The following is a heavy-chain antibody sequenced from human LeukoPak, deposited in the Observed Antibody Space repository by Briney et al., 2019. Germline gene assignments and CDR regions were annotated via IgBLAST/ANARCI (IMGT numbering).Heavy chain of an antibody. D-gene: IGHD3-3*01. CDR2: MNPNSGNT. CDR3: ARLYYDFWSGYYRLDY. J-gene: IGHJ4*02. V-gene: IGHV1-8*03. Sequence: ASVKVSCTASGYTFTTYDINWVRQATGQGSEWMGWMNPNSGNTGYAQKFQGRVTITRNTSISTAYMELSSLRSEDTAVYYCARLYYDFWSGYYRLDYWGQGTLVTVSS. CDR1: GYTFTTYD.